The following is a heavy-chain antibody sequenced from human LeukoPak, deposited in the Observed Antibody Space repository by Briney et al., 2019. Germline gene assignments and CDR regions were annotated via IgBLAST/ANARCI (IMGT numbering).Heavy chain of an antibody. Sequence: GGSLRLSCAASGLTFSSYAMSWVRQAPGKGLEWVSAISGSGGSTYYADSVKGRFTISRDNSKNTLYLQMNSLRPEDTAVYYCARDNIAVAGSSDWGQGTLVTVSS. CDR1: GLTFSSYA. V-gene: IGHV3-23*01. D-gene: IGHD3-10*01. CDR2: ISGSGGST. J-gene: IGHJ4*02. CDR3: ARDNIAVAGSSD.